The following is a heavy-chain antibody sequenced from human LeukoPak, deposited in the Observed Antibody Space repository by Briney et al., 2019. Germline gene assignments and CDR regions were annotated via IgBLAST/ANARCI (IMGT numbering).Heavy chain of an antibody. CDR2: IYHSGST. J-gene: IGHJ4*02. CDR1: GGSISSGGYS. D-gene: IGHD3-10*01. Sequence: NPSQTLSLTCAVSGGSISSGGYSWSWIRQPPGKGLEWIVYIYHSGSTYYNPSLKSRVTISVDRSKTQFSLKLSSVTAADTAVYSCASGGFGELYDYFDYWGQGTLVTVSS. V-gene: IGHV4-30-2*01. CDR3: ASGGFGELYDYFDY.